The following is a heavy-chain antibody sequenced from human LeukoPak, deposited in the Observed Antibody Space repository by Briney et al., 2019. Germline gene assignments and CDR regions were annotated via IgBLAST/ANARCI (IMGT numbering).Heavy chain of an antibody. CDR2: IIPIFGTA. CDR1: GGTFSSYA. Sequence: ASVKVSCKASGGTFSSYAISWVRQAPGQGLEWMGGIIPIFGTANYAQKFQGRVTITADESTSTAYMELSSLRSEDTAVYYCARDSIAAAVDYYYYYMDVWGKGTTVTISS. J-gene: IGHJ6*03. V-gene: IGHV1-69*13. D-gene: IGHD6-13*01. CDR3: ARDSIAAAVDYYYYYMDV.